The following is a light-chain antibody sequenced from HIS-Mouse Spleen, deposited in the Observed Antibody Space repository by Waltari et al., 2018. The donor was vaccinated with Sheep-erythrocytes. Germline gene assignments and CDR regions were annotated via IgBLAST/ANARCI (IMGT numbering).Light chain of an antibody. CDR3: CSYAGSYNHV. CDR2: DVS. Sequence: QSALTQPRPVSGSPGQSVTISCTGTSSDVGGYNYVSWYQQNPGKAPKPMIYDVSKRPSVVPDRFSGSKSGNTASLTISGLQAEDEADYYCCSYAGSYNHVFATGTKVTVL. J-gene: IGLJ1*01. CDR1: SSDVGGYNY. V-gene: IGLV2-11*01.